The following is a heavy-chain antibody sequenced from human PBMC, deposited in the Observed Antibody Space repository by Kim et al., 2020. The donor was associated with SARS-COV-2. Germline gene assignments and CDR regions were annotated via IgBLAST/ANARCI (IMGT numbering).Heavy chain of an antibody. CDR1: GYTFTSYG. J-gene: IGHJ4*02. CDR2: ISAYNGNT. CDR3: ARAQDAYYDILTGSASGLDY. D-gene: IGHD3-9*01. Sequence: ASVKVSCKASGYTFTSYGISWVRQAPGQGLEWMGWISAYNGNTNYAQKLQGRVTMTTDTSTSTAYMELRSLRSDDTAVYYCARAQDAYYDILTGSASGLDYWGQGTLVTVSS. V-gene: IGHV1-18*01.